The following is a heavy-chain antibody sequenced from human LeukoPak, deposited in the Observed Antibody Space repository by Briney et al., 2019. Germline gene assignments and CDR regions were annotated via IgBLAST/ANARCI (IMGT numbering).Heavy chain of an antibody. V-gene: IGHV3-23*01. CDR3: AKDLTSSSSWIYFDC. CDR1: GFTFSNYA. CDR2: ISDTGIST. J-gene: IGHJ4*02. Sequence: PGGSLRLSCAASGFTFSNYAMSWVRQAPGKGLEWVSSISDTGISTYYADSVKGRFTISRDNSKNTLYLHMNSLRAEDTAVYYCAKDLTSSSSWIYFDCWGQGTLVTVSS. D-gene: IGHD6-13*01.